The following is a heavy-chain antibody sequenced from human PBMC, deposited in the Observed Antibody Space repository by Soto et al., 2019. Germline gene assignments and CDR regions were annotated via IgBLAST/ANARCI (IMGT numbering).Heavy chain of an antibody. CDR1: GYTFTTSG. Sequence: QVQLVQSGPEVRKPGASVKVSCEASGYTFTTSGISWVRQVPGQGLVWMGWISTYNGDTNSAQNFQGRVLMTADTSTGTAYMELMSLKSDDTAVYYCARQGSWPYYYYGLDVWGQGTTVTVSS. D-gene: IGHD1-26*01. CDR3: ARQGSWPYYYYGLDV. J-gene: IGHJ6*02. V-gene: IGHV1-18*01. CDR2: ISTYNGDT.